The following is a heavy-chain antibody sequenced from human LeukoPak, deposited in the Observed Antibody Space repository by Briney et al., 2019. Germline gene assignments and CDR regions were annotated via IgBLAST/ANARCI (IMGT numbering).Heavy chain of an antibody. CDR1: GSDFSSHN. D-gene: IGHD4-17*01. J-gene: IGHJ4*02. CDR3: ARVGSEGDYGDY. Sequence: GGSLRLSCAVSGSDFSSHNFHWVRQAPGKGLEWVSFISRNSRTTYYADSVKGRFTISRDDAKNSLYLQMNSLRAEDTAVYYCARVGSEGDYGDYWGQGTLVTVSS. V-gene: IGHV3-48*04. CDR2: ISRNSRTT.